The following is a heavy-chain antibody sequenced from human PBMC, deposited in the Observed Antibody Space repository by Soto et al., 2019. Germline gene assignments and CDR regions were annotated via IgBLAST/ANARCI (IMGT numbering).Heavy chain of an antibody. Sequence: RLSCAASGFTFRDSHINWIRQAPGKGLEWVSYISSSGGAIFYADSVKGRFTISRDNAKNSVYLHMSGLRGEDSAMYYCVSRDYWGQGTQVTVSS. J-gene: IGHJ4*02. V-gene: IGHV3-11*01. CDR1: GFTFRDSH. CDR3: VSRDY. CDR2: ISSSGGAI.